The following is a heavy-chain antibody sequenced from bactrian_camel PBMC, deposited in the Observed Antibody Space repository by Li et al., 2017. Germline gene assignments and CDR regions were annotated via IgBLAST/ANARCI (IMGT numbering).Heavy chain of an antibody. V-gene: IGHV3S54*01. CDR1: KDISVGNC. Sequence: VQLVESGGGSVQTGGSLRLSCAAPKDISVGNCMAWFRQAPGAERVGIATFFARERTTDYADSVKGRFTISRDNAKNTVYLQMNSLKSEDTSVYYCVRGLGTSTVALGWHIWGQGTQVTVS. CDR3: VRGLGTSTVALGWHI. CDR2: FFARERTT. D-gene: IGHD7*01. J-gene: IGHJ4*01.